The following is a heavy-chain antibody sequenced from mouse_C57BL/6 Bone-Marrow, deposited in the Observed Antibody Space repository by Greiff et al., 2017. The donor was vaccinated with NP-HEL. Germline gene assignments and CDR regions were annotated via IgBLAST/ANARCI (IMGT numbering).Heavy chain of an antibody. Sequence: QVQLQQPGAELVMPGASVKLSCKASGYTFTSYWMHWVKQRPGQGLEWIGEIDPSDSYTNYNQKFKGKSTLTVDKSSSTAYMQLSSLTSEDSAVYYCAVPYYSNYPVYDVWGTGTTVTVSS. D-gene: IGHD2-5*01. CDR3: AVPYYSNYPVYDV. CDR2: IDPSDSYT. V-gene: IGHV1-69*01. J-gene: IGHJ1*03. CDR1: GYTFTSYW.